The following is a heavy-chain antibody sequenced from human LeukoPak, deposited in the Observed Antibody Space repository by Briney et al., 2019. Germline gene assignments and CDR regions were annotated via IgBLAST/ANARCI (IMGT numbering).Heavy chain of an antibody. Sequence: GGSLRLSCAASGFTFSSYSMNWVRQAPGKGLEWVSSISSSSSYIYYADSVKGRFTISRDNAKNSLYLQMNSLRAEDTAVYYCARDHGSYYAMYYFDYWGQGTLVTVSP. CDR1: GFTFSSYS. V-gene: IGHV3-21*01. J-gene: IGHJ4*02. D-gene: IGHD1-26*01. CDR3: ARDHGSYYAMYYFDY. CDR2: ISSSSSYI.